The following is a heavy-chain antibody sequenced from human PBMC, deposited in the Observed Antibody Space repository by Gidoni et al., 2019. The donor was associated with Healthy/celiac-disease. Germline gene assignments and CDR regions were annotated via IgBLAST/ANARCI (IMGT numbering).Heavy chain of an antibody. Sequence: EVQLVESGGGLVKPGGSLRLSCAASGFTFSSYSRNWVRQAPGKGLEWVSAISSSSSYIYYADSGKGRFTISRDNAKNSLYLQMNSLRAEDTAVYYCARPGGTSGSGWFRYWGQGTLVTVSS. CDR2: ISSSSSYI. CDR1: GFTFSSYS. V-gene: IGHV3-21*01. CDR3: ARPGGTSGSGWFRY. D-gene: IGHD6-19*01. J-gene: IGHJ4*02.